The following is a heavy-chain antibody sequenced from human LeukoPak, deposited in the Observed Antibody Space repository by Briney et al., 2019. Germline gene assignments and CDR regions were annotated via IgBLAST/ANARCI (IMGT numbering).Heavy chain of an antibody. CDR1: GFSFDGYA. CDR3: AKEGRLNWFDP. D-gene: IGHD2-21*01. J-gene: IGHJ5*02. V-gene: IGHV3-9*01. Sequence: GRSLRLSCAASGFSFDGYAMHWVRQAPAKGLEWVSGISWNSGSIGYADSVKGRFTISRDNAKNSLYLQMNSLRAEDTALYYCAKEGRLNWFDPWGQGTLVTVSS. CDR2: ISWNSGSI.